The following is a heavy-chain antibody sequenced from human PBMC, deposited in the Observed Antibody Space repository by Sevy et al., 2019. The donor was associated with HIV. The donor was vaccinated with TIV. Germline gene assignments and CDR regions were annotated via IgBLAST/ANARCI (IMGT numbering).Heavy chain of an antibody. Sequence: GGSLRLSCAASGFTFNKAWMSWVRQAPGKGPEWVARIKSKISGGTTDYAAPVKGRFSISRDDSKQTLFLHMDRLQSEDTVVYYCTTDLDSGNLLWGMDTWGQGTTVTVSS. CDR3: TTDLDSGNLLWGMDT. J-gene: IGHJ6*02. CDR1: GFTFNKAW. D-gene: IGHD2-21*01. CDR2: IKSKISGGTT. V-gene: IGHV3-15*01.